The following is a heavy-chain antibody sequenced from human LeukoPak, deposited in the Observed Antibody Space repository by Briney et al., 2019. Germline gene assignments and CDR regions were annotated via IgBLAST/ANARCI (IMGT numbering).Heavy chain of an antibody. Sequence: SETLSLTCTVSGGSISSYYWSWIRQPPGKGLEWIGYIYYSGSTNYNPSLKSRVTISVDTSKNQFSLKLSSVTAADTAVYYCARAGDKPFSTVAAAGTGILGYWGQGTLVTVSS. D-gene: IGHD6-13*01. CDR2: IYYSGST. CDR1: GGSISSYY. J-gene: IGHJ4*02. CDR3: ARAGDKPFSTVAAAGTGILGY. V-gene: IGHV4-59*12.